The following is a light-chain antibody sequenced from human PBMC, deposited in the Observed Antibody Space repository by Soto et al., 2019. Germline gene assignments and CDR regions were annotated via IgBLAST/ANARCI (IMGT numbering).Light chain of an antibody. CDR1: SSDIGGYNY. CDR3: SSYTRTSTLDV. CDR2: DVS. V-gene: IGLV2-14*03. J-gene: IGLJ1*01. Sequence: QSALTQPASVSGSPGQSITISCTGTSSDIGGYNYVSWYQQLPGKVPKLIIYDVSNRPSGVSDRFSGSKSGNAASLTISGLQAEDEADYYCSSYTRTSTLDVFGTGTKLTVL.